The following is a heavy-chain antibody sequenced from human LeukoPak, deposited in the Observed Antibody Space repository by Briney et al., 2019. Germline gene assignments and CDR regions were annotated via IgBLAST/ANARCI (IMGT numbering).Heavy chain of an antibody. CDR2: IKKDGSEK. Sequence: GGSLRLSCAASGFTFSNYWMTWVRQGPGKGLEWVANIKKDGSEKYYVDSLKGRFTISRDNAENSLYLQMSSLRAEDTAVYYCTRGGYSSSWFWIDWGQGTLVTVSS. CDR1: GFTFSNYW. CDR3: TRGGYSSSWFWID. V-gene: IGHV3-7*04. D-gene: IGHD6-13*01. J-gene: IGHJ4*02.